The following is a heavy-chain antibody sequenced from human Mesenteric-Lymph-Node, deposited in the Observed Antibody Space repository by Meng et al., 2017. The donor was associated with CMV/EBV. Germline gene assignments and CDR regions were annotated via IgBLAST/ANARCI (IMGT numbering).Heavy chain of an antibody. J-gene: IGHJ4*02. V-gene: IGHV4-61*01. D-gene: IGHD2-8*02. CDR1: GHSMSNGYY. CDR2: SFYTGRT. Sequence: SETLSLTCFVSGHSMSNGYYWAWIRQPPGKGLEWIGFSFYTGRTNYNLSLRSRVTISVDTSKNRFSLKLTSVTAADTAVYYCARGRYCTDTSCYFDYWGRGALVTVSS. CDR3: ARGRYCTDTSCYFDY.